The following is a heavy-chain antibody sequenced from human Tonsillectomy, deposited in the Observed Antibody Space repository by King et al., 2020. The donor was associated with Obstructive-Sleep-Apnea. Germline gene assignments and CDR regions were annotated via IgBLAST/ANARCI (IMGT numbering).Heavy chain of an antibody. Sequence: EVQLVEYGGGLVQPGGSLRLSCAASGLTFSDHYIDWVRQAPGKGLEWVGRSRDKANSYTTGYAASVKGRFTIARDDSKSSVYLQMNSLKIEDTAVYYCARVFKAALGAFDIWGQGTMVTVSS. J-gene: IGHJ3*02. V-gene: IGHV3-72*01. D-gene: IGHD6-13*01. CDR3: ARVFKAALGAFDI. CDR2: SRDKANSYTT. CDR1: GLTFSDHY.